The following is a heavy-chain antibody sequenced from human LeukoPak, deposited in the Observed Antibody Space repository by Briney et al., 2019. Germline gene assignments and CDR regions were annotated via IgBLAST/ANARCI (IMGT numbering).Heavy chain of an antibody. CDR1: EFSVGSNY. CDR2: IYSGGST. D-gene: IGHD2-2*01. J-gene: IGHJ6*03. CDR3: ARDSSEMSYNYYYYYMDV. Sequence: GGSLRLSCAASEFSVGSNYMTWVRQAPGKGLEWVSLIYSGGSTYYADSVKGRFTISRDNAKNTLYLQMNSLRAEDTAVYYCARDSSEMSYNYYYYYMDVWGKGTTVTVSS. V-gene: IGHV3-66*01.